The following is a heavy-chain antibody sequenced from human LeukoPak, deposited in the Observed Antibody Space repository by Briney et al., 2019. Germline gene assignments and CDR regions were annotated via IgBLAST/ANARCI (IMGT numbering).Heavy chain of an antibody. CDR3: ARDADGYSYRLGGLGWFDP. CDR2: INPSGGST. Sequence: ASVKVSCKASGYIFTSYFMHWVRQAPGQGLEWMGLINPSGGSTRYAQKFQGRVTITADKSTSTAYMELSSLRSEDTAVYYCARDADGYSYRLGGLGWFDPWGQGTLVTVSS. CDR1: GYIFTSYF. V-gene: IGHV1-46*01. J-gene: IGHJ5*02. D-gene: IGHD5-18*01.